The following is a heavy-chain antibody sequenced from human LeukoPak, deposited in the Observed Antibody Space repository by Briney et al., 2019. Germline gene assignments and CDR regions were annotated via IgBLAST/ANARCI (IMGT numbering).Heavy chain of an antibody. J-gene: IGHJ3*02. D-gene: IGHD2-2*01. Sequence: PGGSLRLSCAASGFTFSTYWMNWVRQAPGKGLEWVANIKQDGSEKYYVDSVKGRFTISRDNAKNSLYLQMNSLRAEDTAVYYCARVGCSSTSCFIEAFDIWGQGTMVTVSS. CDR3: ARVGCSSTSCFIEAFDI. CDR1: GFTFSTYW. V-gene: IGHV3-7*01. CDR2: IKQDGSEK.